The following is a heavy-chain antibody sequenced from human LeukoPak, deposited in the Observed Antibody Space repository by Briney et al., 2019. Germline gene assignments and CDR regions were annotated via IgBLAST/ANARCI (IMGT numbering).Heavy chain of an antibody. J-gene: IGHJ4*02. CDR3: ARDLGMANYFDY. CDR2: ISYDGSNK. D-gene: IGHD1-20*01. Sequence: PGRSLRLSCAASGFTFSSYGMHWVRQAPGKGLEWVAVISYDGSNKYYADSVKGRFTISRDNSKNTLYLQMNSLRAEDTAVYYCARDLGMANYFDYWGQGTLVTVSS. CDR1: GFTFSSYG. V-gene: IGHV3-30*03.